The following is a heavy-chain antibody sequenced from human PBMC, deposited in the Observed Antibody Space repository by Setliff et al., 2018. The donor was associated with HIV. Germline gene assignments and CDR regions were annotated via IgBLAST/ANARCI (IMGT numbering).Heavy chain of an antibody. D-gene: IGHD4-17*01. Sequence: GGSLRLSCTASGFTFRYFTMSWVRQAPGKGLEWVGFTRSKAFSGTTEYAASVKGRFTISRDDSKSIAYLQMNSLKTEDTAVYYCTRRSVTNAFDIWGQGTMVTVSS. CDR2: TRSKAFSGTT. V-gene: IGHV3-49*04. J-gene: IGHJ3*02. CDR1: GFTFRYFT. CDR3: TRRSVTNAFDI.